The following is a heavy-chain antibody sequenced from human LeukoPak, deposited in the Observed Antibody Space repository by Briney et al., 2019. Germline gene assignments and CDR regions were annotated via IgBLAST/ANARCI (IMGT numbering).Heavy chain of an antibody. J-gene: IGHJ3*02. D-gene: IGHD6-13*01. Sequence: SETLSLTCTVSGYSISSGYYWGWIRQPPGKGLEWIGSIYHSGSTYYNPSLKSRVTISVDASKNQFSLKLSSVTAADTAEYYCVLTAAGSPPRLGADAFDIWGQGTMVTVSS. CDR1: GYSISSGYY. CDR2: IYHSGST. CDR3: VLTAAGSPPRLGADAFDI. V-gene: IGHV4-38-2*02.